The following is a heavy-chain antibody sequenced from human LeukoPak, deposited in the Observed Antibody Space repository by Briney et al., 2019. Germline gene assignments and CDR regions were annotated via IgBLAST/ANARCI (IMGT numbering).Heavy chain of an antibody. J-gene: IGHJ5*02. CDR1: GYTFTIYD. Sequence: GASVKVSCKASGYTFTIYDINWVRQAAGQGLEWMGWMNPDSGNTDFAQKFQGGVTMTRNTSISTAYMELSSLTSEDTAVYYCAVHLPGDYLGPWGQGTLVTVSS. CDR3: AVHLPGDYLGP. D-gene: IGHD4-17*01. CDR2: MNPDSGNT. V-gene: IGHV1-8*01.